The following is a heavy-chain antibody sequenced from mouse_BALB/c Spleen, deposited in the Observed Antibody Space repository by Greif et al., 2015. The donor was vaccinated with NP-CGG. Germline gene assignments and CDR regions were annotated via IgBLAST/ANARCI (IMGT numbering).Heavy chain of an antibody. J-gene: IGHJ4*01. CDR3: TRTMDY. CDR2: INPSNGGT. CDR1: GYTFTSYY. Sequence: VQGVESGAELVKPGASVKLSCKASGYTFTSYYMYWVKQRPGQGLEWIGEINPSNGGTNFNEKFKSKATLTVDKSSSTAYMQLSSLTSEDSAVYYCTRTMDYWGQGTSVTVSS. V-gene: IGHV1S81*02.